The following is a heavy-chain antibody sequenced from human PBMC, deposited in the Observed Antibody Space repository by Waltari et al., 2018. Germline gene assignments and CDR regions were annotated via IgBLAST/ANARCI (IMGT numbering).Heavy chain of an antibody. J-gene: IGHJ4*02. Sequence: QVQLVQSGAEVKKPGASVKVSCKVSGYTLTELSMHWVRQAPGKGLEGMGGFEPEDGETIYDLKFLGRVTMTEDVPTDTAYMGLRSLRSEDTAVYYCATAADTAMVLSPMGYFDYWGQGTLVTVSS. CDR3: ATAADTAMVLSPMGYFDY. V-gene: IGHV1-24*01. D-gene: IGHD5-18*01. CDR1: GYTLTELS. CDR2: FEPEDGET.